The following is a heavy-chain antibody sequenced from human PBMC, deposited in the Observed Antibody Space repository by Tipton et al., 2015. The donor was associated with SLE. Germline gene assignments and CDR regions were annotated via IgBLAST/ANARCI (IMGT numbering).Heavy chain of an antibody. V-gene: IGHV3-64*04. CDR1: GFTFSGYA. CDR3: AKDIAVAALPIFDY. D-gene: IGHD6-19*01. CDR2: ISGNGGTT. J-gene: IGHJ4*02. Sequence: SLRLSCAASGFTFSGYAMHWVRQAPGKGLEYVSAISGNGGTTYYADSVKGRFTISRDNSKNTLYLQMNSLRAEDTAVYYCAKDIAVAALPIFDYWGQGTLVTVSS.